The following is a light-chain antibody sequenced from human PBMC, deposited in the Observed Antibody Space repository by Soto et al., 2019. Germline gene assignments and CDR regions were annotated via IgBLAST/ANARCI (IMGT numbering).Light chain of an antibody. CDR1: RREDGSYDH. J-gene: IGLJ1*01. V-gene: IGLV2-14*01. CDR2: EVS. CDR3: ISYTGSSTSDV. Sequence: QSVVTSPASVSGSPGQSINISCSGNRREDGSYDHVAWYQQLPSKTPKLMIYEVSNRPSGVSSRFSCTKSGNTSFLTISGLQAEDEADYYCISYTGSSTSDVCGSGTMVTV.